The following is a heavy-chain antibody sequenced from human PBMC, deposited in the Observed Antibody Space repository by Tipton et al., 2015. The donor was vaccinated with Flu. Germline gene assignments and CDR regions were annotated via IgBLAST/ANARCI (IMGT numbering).Heavy chain of an antibody. J-gene: IGHJ4*02. Sequence: TLSLTCAVYGGSFSGYYWSWIRQPAGKGLEWIGRIYTSGSTNYNPSLKSRVTISVDTSKNQFSLKLSSVTAADTAVYYCASSIVGATTPPLAFDYWGQGTLVTVSS. CDR2: IYTSGST. V-gene: IGHV4-59*10. CDR1: GGSFSGYY. CDR3: ASSIVGATTPPLAFDY. D-gene: IGHD1-26*01.